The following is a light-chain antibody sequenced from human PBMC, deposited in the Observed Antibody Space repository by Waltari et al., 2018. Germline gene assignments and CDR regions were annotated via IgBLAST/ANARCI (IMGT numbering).Light chain of an antibody. CDR1: QRVSSY. Sequence: EIVFTQSPATLSLSPGEGPTLSCRASQRVSSYLACYQQNPGQAPRLLIYDASNRATGIPARFSGSGSGTDFTLTIGSLEPEDFAVYYCQQRSDWPLTFGGGTKVEIK. CDR2: DAS. J-gene: IGKJ4*01. CDR3: QQRSDWPLT. V-gene: IGKV3-11*01.